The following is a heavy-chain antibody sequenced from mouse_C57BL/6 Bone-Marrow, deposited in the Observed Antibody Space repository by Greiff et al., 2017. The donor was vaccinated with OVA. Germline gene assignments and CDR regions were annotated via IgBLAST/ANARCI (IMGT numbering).Heavy chain of an antibody. D-gene: IGHD2-1*01. CDR1: GYTFTSYW. J-gene: IGHJ4*01. CDR3: ARGFYGNYVNAMDY. Sequence: QVQLKQPGAELVKPGASVKLSCKASGYTFTSYWMQWVKQRPGQGLEWIGNINPSNGGTNYNEKFKSKATLTVDKSSSTAYMQLSSLTSEDSAVYYCARGFYGNYVNAMDYWGQGTSVTVSS. V-gene: IGHV1-53*01. CDR2: INPSNGGT.